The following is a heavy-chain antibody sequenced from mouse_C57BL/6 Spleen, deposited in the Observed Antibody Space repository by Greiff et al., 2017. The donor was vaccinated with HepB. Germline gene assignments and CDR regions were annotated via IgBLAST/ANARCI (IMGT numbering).Heavy chain of an antibody. Sequence: VKLMESGPGLVAPSQSLSITCTVSGFSLTSYAISWVRQPPGKGLEWLGVIWTGGGTNYNSALKSRLSISKDNSKSQVFLKMNSLQTDDTARYYCARKSDYYGSSYVYFDVWGTGTTVTVSS. V-gene: IGHV2-9-1*01. J-gene: IGHJ1*03. CDR2: IWTGGGT. CDR3: ARKSDYYGSSYVYFDV. CDR1: GFSLTSYA. D-gene: IGHD1-1*01.